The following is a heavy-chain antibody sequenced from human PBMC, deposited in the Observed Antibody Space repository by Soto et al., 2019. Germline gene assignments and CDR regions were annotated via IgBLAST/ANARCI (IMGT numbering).Heavy chain of an antibody. D-gene: IGHD3-10*01. Sequence: QLQLQESGPGLVKPSETLTLTCTVSGGSISSSSYYWGWIRQPPGKGLEWIGSIYYSGSTYYNPSLKSRVTISVDTSKNQFSLKLSSVTAADTAVYYCARLIFGHYGSGGTSSIWFDPWGQGTLVTVSS. CDR1: GGSISSSSYY. J-gene: IGHJ5*02. CDR3: ARLIFGHYGSGGTSSIWFDP. V-gene: IGHV4-39*01. CDR2: IYYSGST.